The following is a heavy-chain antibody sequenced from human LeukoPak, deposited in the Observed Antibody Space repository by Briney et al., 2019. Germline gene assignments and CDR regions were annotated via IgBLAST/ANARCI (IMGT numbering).Heavy chain of an antibody. V-gene: IGHV1-8*01. D-gene: IGHD3-10*01. CDR1: GYTFTSYD. J-gene: IGHJ6*02. Sequence: ASVKVSCKASGYTFTSYDINWVRQATGQGLEWMGWMNPNSGNTGYARKFQGRVTMTRNTSISTAYMELSSLRSEDTAVYYCARAVTMVRAMDVWGQGTTVTVSS. CDR3: ARAVTMVRAMDV. CDR2: MNPNSGNT.